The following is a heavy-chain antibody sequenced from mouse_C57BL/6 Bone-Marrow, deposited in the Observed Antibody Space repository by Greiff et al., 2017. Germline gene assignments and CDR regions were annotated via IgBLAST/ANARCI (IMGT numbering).Heavy chain of an antibody. CDR2: IYPGGGYT. Sequence: QVQLQQSGAELVRPGTSVKMSCKASGYTFTNYWIGWAKQRPGHGLEWIGDIYPGGGYTNYNEKFKGKATLTADKSSSTAYMELRSLTSEDSAVYFCARGYYYGSSLTMDYWGQGTSVTVSS. CDR3: ARGYYYGSSLTMDY. D-gene: IGHD1-1*01. V-gene: IGHV1-63*01. J-gene: IGHJ4*01. CDR1: GYTFTNYW.